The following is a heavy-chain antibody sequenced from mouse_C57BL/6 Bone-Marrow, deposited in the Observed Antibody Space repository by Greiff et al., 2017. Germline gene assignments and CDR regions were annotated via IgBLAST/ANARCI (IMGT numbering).Heavy chain of an antibody. CDR1: GYSFTGYY. J-gene: IGHJ2*01. CDR2: INPSTGGT. V-gene: IGHV1-42*01. D-gene: IGHD1-1*01. Sequence: DVKLQESGPELVKPGASVKISCKASGYSFTGYYMNWVKQSPEKSLEWIGEINPSTGGTTYNQKFKAKATLTVDKSSSTAYMQLKSLTSEDSAVYYCAREEYYGSSSYFDYWGQGTTLTVSS. CDR3: AREEYYGSSSYFDY.